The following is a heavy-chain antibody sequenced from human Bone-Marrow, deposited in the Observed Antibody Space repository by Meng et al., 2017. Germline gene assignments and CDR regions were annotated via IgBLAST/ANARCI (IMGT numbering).Heavy chain of an antibody. CDR3: ARDDWGPIGY. V-gene: IGHV3-33*01. D-gene: IGHD7-27*01. Sequence: QVLRVGSGGGVVQPGRSLRLSCAASGFTCSSYGMHWVRQAPGKGLEWVAVIWYDGSNKYYADSVKGRFTISRDNSKNTLYLQMNSLRAEDTAVYYCARDDWGPIGYWGQGTLVTVSS. J-gene: IGHJ4*02. CDR2: IWYDGSNK. CDR1: GFTCSSYG.